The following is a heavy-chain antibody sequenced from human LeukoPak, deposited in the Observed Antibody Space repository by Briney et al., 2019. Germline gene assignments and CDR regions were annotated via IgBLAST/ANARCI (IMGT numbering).Heavy chain of an antibody. D-gene: IGHD3-22*01. CDR2: IIHSGST. V-gene: IGHV4-34*12. Sequence: SETLSLTCAVYGGSFSDYYWSWIRQPPGKGLEWIGEIIHSGSTNYNPSLKSRVTTSVDTSKNQFSLKLTSVTAADTAVYYCAREMGRVVVITEFDAFDIWGQGTMVTVSS. J-gene: IGHJ3*02. CDR1: GGSFSDYY. CDR3: AREMGRVVVITEFDAFDI.